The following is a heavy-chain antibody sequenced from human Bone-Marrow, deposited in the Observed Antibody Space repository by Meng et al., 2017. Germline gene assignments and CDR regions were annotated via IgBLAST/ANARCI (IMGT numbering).Heavy chain of an antibody. D-gene: IGHD6-19*01. J-gene: IGHJ4*02. CDR2: INHSGST. Sequence: SEILSLTCAVYGGSFSGYYWSWIRQPPGKGLEWIGEINHSGSTNYNPSLKSRVTISVDTSKNQFSLKLSSVTAADTAVYYCAGQLRIIAVAGTGLNYWGQGTLVTVSS. CDR3: AGQLRIIAVAGTGLNY. CDR1: GGSFSGYY. V-gene: IGHV4-34*01.